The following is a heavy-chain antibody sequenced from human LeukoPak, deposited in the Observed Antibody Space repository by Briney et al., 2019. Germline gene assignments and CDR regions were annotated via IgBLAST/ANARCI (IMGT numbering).Heavy chain of an antibody. CDR3: ARIIAAVPFHDAFDI. J-gene: IGHJ3*02. CDR2: IYYSGST. Sequence: SETLSLTCAVYGGSFSGYYWSWIRQPPGKGLEWIGYIYYSGSTNYNPSLKSRVTISVDTSKNQFSLKLSSVTAADTAVYYCARIIAAVPFHDAFDIWGQGTMVTVSS. V-gene: IGHV4-34*01. CDR1: GGSFSGYY. D-gene: IGHD6-13*01.